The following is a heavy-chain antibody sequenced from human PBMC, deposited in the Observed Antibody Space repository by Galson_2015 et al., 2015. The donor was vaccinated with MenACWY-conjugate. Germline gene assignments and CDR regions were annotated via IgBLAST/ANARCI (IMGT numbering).Heavy chain of an antibody. CDR1: GFTFGDYT. Sequence: SLRLSCAASGFTFGDYTMSWFRQAPGTGLEWVGFIRTKAHGGTTEYAASVKGRFTISRDDSKNVAYLQMNSLKTEDTAVYFCTRGGYSYWIWGQGTLVTVSS. CDR2: IRTKAHGGTT. CDR3: TRGGYSYWI. V-gene: IGHV3-49*03. J-gene: IGHJ4*02. D-gene: IGHD5-18*01.